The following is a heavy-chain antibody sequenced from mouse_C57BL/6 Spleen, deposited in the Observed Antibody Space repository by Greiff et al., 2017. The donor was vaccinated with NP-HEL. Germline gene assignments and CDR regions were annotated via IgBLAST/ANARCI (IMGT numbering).Heavy chain of an antibody. CDR2: ISDGGSYT. D-gene: IGHD1-1*01. CDR3: ARDQITTVVPFDY. CDR1: GFTFSSYA. J-gene: IGHJ2*01. Sequence: EVQGVESGGGLVKPGGSLKLSCAASGFTFSSYAMSWVRQTPEKRLEWVATISDGGSYTYYPDNVKGRFTISRDNAKNNLYLQMSHLKSEDTAMYYCARDQITTVVPFDYWGQGTTLTVSS. V-gene: IGHV5-4*01.